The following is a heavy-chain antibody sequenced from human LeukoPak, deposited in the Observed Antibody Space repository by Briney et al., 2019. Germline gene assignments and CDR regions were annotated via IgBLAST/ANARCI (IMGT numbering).Heavy chain of an antibody. D-gene: IGHD6-13*01. J-gene: IGHJ3*02. Sequence: GGSLRLSCAASGFTFSSFSMNWVRQAPGKGLEWVSSISSSSSYIYYADSVKGRFTISRDNAKNSLYLQMNSLRAEDTAVYYCARPDEQQLVRDAFDIWGQGTMVTVSS. CDR1: GFTFSSFS. V-gene: IGHV3-21*01. CDR2: ISSSSSYI. CDR3: ARPDEQQLVRDAFDI.